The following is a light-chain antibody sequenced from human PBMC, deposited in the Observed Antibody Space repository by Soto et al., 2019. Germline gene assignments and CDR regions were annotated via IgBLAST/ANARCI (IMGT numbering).Light chain of an antibody. J-gene: IGKJ1*01. Sequence: DIQMTQSPSTLSASVGDRVTITCRASQSISSWLAWYQQKPGKAPKLLIYDASSLESGVPSRFSGSGSGTDFTLTFSCLQSEDFATYYCQQYYNYPRTFGQGTKVDIK. V-gene: IGKV1-5*01. CDR2: DAS. CDR1: QSISSW. CDR3: QQYYNYPRT.